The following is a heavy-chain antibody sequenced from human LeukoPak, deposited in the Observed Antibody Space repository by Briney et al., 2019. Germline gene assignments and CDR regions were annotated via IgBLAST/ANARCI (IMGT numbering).Heavy chain of an antibody. CDR3: ARDRFCSNTNCSGSPNYCSIDV. D-gene: IGHD2-2*01. Sequence: PGGSLRLSCAASGFSFTDYYMSWIGQAPGKGLEWISYISSRGHTIYYADSVKGRFTISRDNAKNSLYLQMDSLRAEDTAVYYCARDRFCSNTNCSGSPNYCSIDVWSKGSTVTFSS. CDR1: GFSFTDYY. V-gene: IGHV3-11*04. CDR2: ISSRGHTI. J-gene: IGHJ6*03.